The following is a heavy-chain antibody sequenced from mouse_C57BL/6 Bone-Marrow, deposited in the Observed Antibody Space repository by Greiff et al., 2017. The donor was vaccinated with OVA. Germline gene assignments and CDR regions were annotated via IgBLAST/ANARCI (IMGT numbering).Heavy chain of an antibody. D-gene: IGHD1-1*01. Sequence: VQLQQSGTVLARPGASVKMSCKTSGYTFTSYWMHWVKQRPGQGLEWIGAIYPGNSDTSYNQKFKGKAKLTAVTSASTAYMALSSLTNEDSAVYYCTRPFITTVVVDYWGQGTTLTVSS. CDR2: IYPGNSDT. CDR3: TRPFITTVVVDY. J-gene: IGHJ2*01. CDR1: GYTFTSYW. V-gene: IGHV1-5*01.